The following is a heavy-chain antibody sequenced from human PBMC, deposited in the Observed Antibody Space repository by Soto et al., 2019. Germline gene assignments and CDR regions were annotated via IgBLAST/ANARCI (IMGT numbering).Heavy chain of an antibody. D-gene: IGHD1-1*01. CDR2: IGSSSSAI. CDR1: GFTFSSYS. CDR3: ARGLEYFDY. V-gene: IGHV3-48*02. J-gene: IGHJ4*02. Sequence: EVQLVESGGGLVQPGGSLRLSCAASGFTFSSYSMNWVRQAPGKGLEWVSYIGSSSSAIYYANSVKGGFTISRDNAKNSLYLQMSSLRDEDTAVYYCARGLEYFDYWGQGTLVTVSS.